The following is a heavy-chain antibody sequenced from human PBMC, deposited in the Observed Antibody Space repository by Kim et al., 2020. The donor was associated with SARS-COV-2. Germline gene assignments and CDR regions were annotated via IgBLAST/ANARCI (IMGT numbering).Heavy chain of an antibody. J-gene: IGHJ4*01. CDR1: GGSINWRDW. V-gene: IGHV4-4*02. D-gene: IGHD2-15*01. CDR3: ANSENCSGCSCHSTY. Sequence: SETLSLTCGVSGGSINWRDWFSWVRQPPGTGLEWIGGISHSGSTHYNPSLEGRVVLSLDASGNPLSLSLTSVTAADSAAYYCANSENCSGCSCHSTYWG. CDR2: ISHSGST.